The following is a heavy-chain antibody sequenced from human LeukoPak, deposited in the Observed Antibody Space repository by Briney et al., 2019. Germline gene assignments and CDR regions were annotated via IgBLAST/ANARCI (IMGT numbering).Heavy chain of an antibody. CDR1: GGSFSGHY. CDR3: ARGLELGYCSGASCYIWFDP. Sequence: MPSETLSLTCVVSGGSFSGHYWSWIRQPPGKGLEWIGEINHGGRTNYSPSLKSRVTISVDTSKNQFSLNLSSVTAADTAVYYCARGLELGYCSGASCYIWFDPWGQGTLVTVSS. J-gene: IGHJ5*02. V-gene: IGHV4-34*01. CDR2: INHGGRT. D-gene: IGHD2-2*02.